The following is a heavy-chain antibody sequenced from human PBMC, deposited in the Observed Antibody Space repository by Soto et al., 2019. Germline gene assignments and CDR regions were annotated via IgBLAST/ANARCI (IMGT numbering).Heavy chain of an antibody. CDR2: IYSGGST. CDR3: ARELSGTNWYGTAFDG. CDR1: GFTVSSNY. J-gene: IGHJ3*01. V-gene: IGHV3-66*01. Sequence: EVQLVESGGGLVQPGGSLRLSCAASGFTVSSNYMTWVRQAPGKGLEWVSFIYSGGSTYFADSVKGRFIISRDNYKNTLFLQMNSLRAEDTAVYYCARELSGTNWYGTAFDGWGQGTMVTVSS. D-gene: IGHD6-13*01.